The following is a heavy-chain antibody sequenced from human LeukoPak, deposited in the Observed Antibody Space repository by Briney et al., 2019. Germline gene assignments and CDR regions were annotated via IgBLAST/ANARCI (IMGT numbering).Heavy chain of an antibody. J-gene: IGHJ4*02. V-gene: IGHV1-18*01. CDR3: ARARHSSGLYYFDY. CDR1: GYTFTSYG. D-gene: IGHD6-19*01. Sequence: ASVKVSCKASGYTFTSYGISWVRQAPGQRLEWMGWISAYNGNTNYAQKLQGRVTMTTDTSTSTAYMELRSLRSDDTAVYYCARARHSSGLYYFDYWGQGTLVTVPS. CDR2: ISAYNGNT.